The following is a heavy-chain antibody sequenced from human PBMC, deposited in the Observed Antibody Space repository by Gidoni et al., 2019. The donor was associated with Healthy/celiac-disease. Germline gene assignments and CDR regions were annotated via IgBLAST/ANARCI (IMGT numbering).Heavy chain of an antibody. D-gene: IGHD1-7*01. V-gene: IGHV4-34*01. CDR1: GGSFSGYY. CDR3: ARGLRTGTIDY. CDR2: INHSGST. Sequence: QVQLQQWGAGLLKPSETLSLTCAVYGGSFSGYYWSWIRQPPGKGLEWIGEINHSGSTNYNPSLKSRVTISVDTSKNQFSLKLSSVTAADTAVYYCARGLRTGTIDYWGQGTLVTVSS. J-gene: IGHJ4*02.